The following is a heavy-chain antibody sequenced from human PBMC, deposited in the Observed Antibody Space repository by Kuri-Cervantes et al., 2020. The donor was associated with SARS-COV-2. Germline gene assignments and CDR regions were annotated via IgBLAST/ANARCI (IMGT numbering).Heavy chain of an antibody. CDR2: IYNCVST. V-gene: IGHV3-66*03. J-gene: IGHJ4*02. CDR3: GSHPKGLSP. D-gene: IGHD3-16*02. Sequence: GGSLRLSCAASGFSVSSNYMSWVRQAPGKGLEWVSVIYNCVSTQSADSVKGRFTISRDISKNTLYLQMNSLRTEDTAVYYCGSHPKGLSPRGQGTLVTVSS. CDR1: GFSVSSNY.